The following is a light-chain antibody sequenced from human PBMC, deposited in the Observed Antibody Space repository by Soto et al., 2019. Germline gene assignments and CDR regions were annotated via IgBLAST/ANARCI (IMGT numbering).Light chain of an antibody. J-gene: IGKJ4*01. CDR2: WAS. Sequence: DIVMTQSPDSLAVSLGERATINCKSSQSVLYSSNNKNYLAWYQQKPGQPPKLLIYWASTRKSGVPDRFSGSGSGPDFPLTIRSLQAEDVAVYYCQQYYSTPLTFGGGTKVEIK. V-gene: IGKV4-1*01. CDR3: QQYYSTPLT. CDR1: QSVLYSSNNKNY.